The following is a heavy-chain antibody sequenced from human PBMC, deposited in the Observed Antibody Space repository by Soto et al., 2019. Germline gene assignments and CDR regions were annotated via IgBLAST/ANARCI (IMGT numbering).Heavy chain of an antibody. CDR3: ATFTPLAFDI. Sequence: EVQLVESGGGLVQPGGPRRPSCAASGFPFTSYALNGSPRAPGKGLEWVSYISSSSSTIYYADSVKGRFTISRDNAKNSLYLQMNSLRDEDTAVYYCATFTPLAFDIWGQGTMVTVSS. J-gene: IGHJ3*02. CDR2: ISSSSSTI. V-gene: IGHV3-48*02. CDR1: GFPFTSYA.